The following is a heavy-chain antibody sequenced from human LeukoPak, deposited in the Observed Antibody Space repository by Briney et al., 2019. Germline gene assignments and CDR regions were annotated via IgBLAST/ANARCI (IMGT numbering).Heavy chain of an antibody. D-gene: IGHD3-3*01. J-gene: IGHJ4*02. CDR3: ARGSGPSYDFWSGYYSGFDY. V-gene: IGHV3-30-3*01. CDR2: ISYDGSNK. Sequence: GGSLRLSCAASGFTFSSYAMSWVRQAPGKGLEWVAVISYDGSNKYYADSVKGRFTISRDNSKNTLYLQMNSLRAEDTAVYYCARGSGPSYDFWSGYYSGFDYWGQGTLVTVSS. CDR1: GFTFSSYA.